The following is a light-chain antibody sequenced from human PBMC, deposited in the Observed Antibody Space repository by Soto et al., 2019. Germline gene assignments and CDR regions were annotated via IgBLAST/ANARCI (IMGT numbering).Light chain of an antibody. J-gene: IGLJ7*01. CDR3: CSYAGTSTHTV. CDR1: SSDVGGYNL. CDR2: EVS. V-gene: IGLV2-23*02. Sequence: QSALTQPASVSGSPGQSITISCTGTSSDVGGYNLVSWYQQHPGKAPKRMISEVSKRPSGISDRFSGSKSVSTASLTISGLQAEDESDYYCCSYAGTSTHTVFGGGTQLTVL.